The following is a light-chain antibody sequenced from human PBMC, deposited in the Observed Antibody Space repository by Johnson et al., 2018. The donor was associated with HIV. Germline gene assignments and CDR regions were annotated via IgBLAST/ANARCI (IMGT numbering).Light chain of an antibody. Sequence: QSVLTQPPSVSAAPGQKVTISCSGSSSNIGNNYVSWYQQVPGAAPKLLIYDNNRRPSGIPDRFSGSKSGTSATLGITGLQTGDEADYYCGKWDSSLRTGFFGTGPKVTVL. CDR3: GKWDSSLRTGF. CDR1: SSNIGNNY. CDR2: DNN. V-gene: IGLV1-51*01. J-gene: IGLJ1*01.